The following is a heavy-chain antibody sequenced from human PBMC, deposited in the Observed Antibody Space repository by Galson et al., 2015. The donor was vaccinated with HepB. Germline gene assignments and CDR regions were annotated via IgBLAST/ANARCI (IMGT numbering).Heavy chain of an antibody. V-gene: IGHV2-70*01. CDR1: GFSLRTSGVG. D-gene: IGHD6-13*01. Sequence: PALVKPTQTLTLTCTFSGFSLRTSGVGVGWIRQPPGKALEWLALIDWDDDKYYSTSLKTRLTISKDTSKNQVVLTMTNMDPVDTATYYCARIPWGLSDNFIAAAGAFDYWGQGTLVTVSS. J-gene: IGHJ4*02. CDR2: IDWDDDK. CDR3: ARIPWGLSDNFIAAAGAFDY.